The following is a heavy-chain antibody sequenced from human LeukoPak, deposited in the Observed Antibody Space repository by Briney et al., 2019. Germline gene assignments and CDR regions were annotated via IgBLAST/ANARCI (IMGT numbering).Heavy chain of an antibody. J-gene: IGHJ3*02. CDR2: INQDGSEK. Sequence: GGSLRLSCEASGFRFGGFWMNWVRQAPGKGRERVANINQDGSEKLYVDSVKGRFTISRDNAKNSLYLQMNSLRVEDTAVYYCTRDVREAYDIWGHGTMVTVSS. V-gene: IGHV3-7*01. CDR3: TRDVREAYDI. D-gene: IGHD3-16*01. CDR1: GFRFGGFW.